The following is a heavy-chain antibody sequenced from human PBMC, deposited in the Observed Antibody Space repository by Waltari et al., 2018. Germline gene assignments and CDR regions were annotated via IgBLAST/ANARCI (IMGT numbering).Heavy chain of an antibody. CDR3: ARVASGSYPDY. Sequence: QVQLQESGPGLVKPSETLSLTCVVSAYSISRDYYWGWIRQPPGKGLEWIGSVYHSGSTYYNPSLRSRVTILVDTSKNQFSLKLSSMTAADTAVYYCARVASGSYPDYWGQGTLVSVSS. V-gene: IGHV4-38-2*01. CDR1: AYSISRDYY. D-gene: IGHD1-26*01. J-gene: IGHJ4*02. CDR2: VYHSGST.